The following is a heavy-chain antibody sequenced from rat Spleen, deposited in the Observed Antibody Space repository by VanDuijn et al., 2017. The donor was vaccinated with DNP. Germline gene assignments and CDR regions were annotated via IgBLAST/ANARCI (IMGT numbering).Heavy chain of an antibody. V-gene: IGHV5-7*01. CDR1: GFTFSNYD. J-gene: IGHJ2*01. CDR2: ISYDGSST. D-gene: IGHD4-4*01. CDR3: TCKNPYEY. Sequence: EVQLVESGGGLVQPGRSMKLSCAASGFTFSNYDMAWVRQAPKKGLEWVATISYDGSSTYYRDSVKGRFTISRDNAKSNLYLQMNSLRSEDTATYYCTCKNPYEYWGQGVTVTVSS.